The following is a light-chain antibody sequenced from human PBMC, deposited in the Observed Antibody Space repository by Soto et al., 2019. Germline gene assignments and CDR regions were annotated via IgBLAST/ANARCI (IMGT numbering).Light chain of an antibody. Sequence: DIQMTQSPSSLSASVGDRVTITCQASQDISNYLNWYQQKPGKAPKLLIYDASNLETGVPSRFSGSGSGTDFTFTISSLQPEDLATYYCQQYDNLPPRLTFGGGTKVEIK. CDR1: QDISNY. CDR2: DAS. CDR3: QQYDNLPPRLT. V-gene: IGKV1-33*01. J-gene: IGKJ4*01.